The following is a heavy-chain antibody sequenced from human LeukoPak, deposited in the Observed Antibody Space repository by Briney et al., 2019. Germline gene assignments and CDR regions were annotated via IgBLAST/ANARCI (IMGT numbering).Heavy chain of an antibody. V-gene: IGHV3-23*01. CDR2: IIGSGGST. Sequence: VQPGGSLGLSCAASGFPFSSFPLSWFRQAPGKGREWASAIIGSGGSTYYADSVKGRFTVSRDNSKNTLYLQMNSLRAEDTAVYYCAKDLTPFIVGATSVDYWGQGTLVTVSS. CDR3: AKDLTPFIVGATSVDY. J-gene: IGHJ4*02. D-gene: IGHD1-26*01. CDR1: GFPFSSFP.